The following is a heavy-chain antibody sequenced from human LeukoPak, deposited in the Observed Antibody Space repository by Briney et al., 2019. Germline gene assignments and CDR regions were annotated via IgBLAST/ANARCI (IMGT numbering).Heavy chain of an antibody. D-gene: IGHD5-18*01. CDR1: GLRFSDYY. CDR2: ISSGGDIM. Sequence: GGSLRLSCAASGLRFSDYYVSWIRQAPGKGLQWVSYISSGGDIMHYADSVKGRFTSSRDNAKNSLYLQMNSLRAEDTAVYYCARDGGYSYGYVDYWGQGTLVTVSS. CDR3: ARDGGYSYGYVDY. V-gene: IGHV3-11*04. J-gene: IGHJ4*02.